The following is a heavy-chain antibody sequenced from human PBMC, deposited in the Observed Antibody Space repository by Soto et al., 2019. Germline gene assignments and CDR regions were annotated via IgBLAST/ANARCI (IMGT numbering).Heavy chain of an antibody. CDR2: ISSSSSYI. CDR3: ARGRGSTTTTPDY. Sequence: PGGSLRLSCAASGFTFDDYGMNWVRQAPGKGLEWVSSISSSSSYIYYADSVKGRFTISRDNAKNSLYLQMNSLRAEDTAVYYCARGRGSTTTTPDYWGQGTLVTVSS. CDR1: GFTFDDYG. V-gene: IGHV3-21*01. D-gene: IGHD1-26*01. J-gene: IGHJ4*02.